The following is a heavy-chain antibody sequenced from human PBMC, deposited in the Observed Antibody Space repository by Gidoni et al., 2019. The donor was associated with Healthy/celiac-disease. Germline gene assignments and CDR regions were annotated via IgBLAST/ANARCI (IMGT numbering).Heavy chain of an antibody. Sequence: QVQLVQSGAEVKKPGASVKVSCKASGYTFTSYAMHWVRQAPGQRLEWMGWINAGNGNTKYSQKFQGRVTITRDTSASTAYMELSSLRSEDTAVYYCARDKVGSSWRYYYGMDVWGQGTTVTVSS. CDR1: GYTFTSYA. V-gene: IGHV1-3*01. CDR3: ARDKVGSSWRYYYGMDV. D-gene: IGHD6-13*01. J-gene: IGHJ6*02. CDR2: INAGNGNT.